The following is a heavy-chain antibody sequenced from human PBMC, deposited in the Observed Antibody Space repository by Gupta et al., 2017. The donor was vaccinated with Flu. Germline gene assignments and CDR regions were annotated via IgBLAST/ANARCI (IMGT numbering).Heavy chain of an antibody. Sequence: QLQLQESGPGLVKPSETLSLTCTVSGGSISSSSYYWGWIRQPPGKGLEWIGSIYYSGSTYYNPSLKSRVTISVDTSKNQFSLKLSSVTAADTAVYYFARHGPGYSYGSFDYWGQGTLVTVSS. J-gene: IGHJ4*02. CDR2: IYYSGST. V-gene: IGHV4-39*01. CDR3: ARHGPGYSYGSFDY. D-gene: IGHD5-18*01. CDR1: GGSISSSSYY.